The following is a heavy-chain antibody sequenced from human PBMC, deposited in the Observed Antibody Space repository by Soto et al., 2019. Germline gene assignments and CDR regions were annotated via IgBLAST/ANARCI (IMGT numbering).Heavy chain of an antibody. J-gene: IGHJ6*02. Sequence: QVQLQESGPGLVKPSETLSLSCTVSGGSISSYYWSWFRQSPGKRMEWIGYVHHSWGSSYNPSLRVRVAIALYTSQCQFTLKVTSVTATDAAVYYCARQGFGPLHGLVDVWGQGTTVTVSS. CDR1: GGSISSYY. D-gene: IGHD3-10*01. V-gene: IGHV4-59*08. CDR2: VHHSWGS. CDR3: ARQGFGPLHGLVDV.